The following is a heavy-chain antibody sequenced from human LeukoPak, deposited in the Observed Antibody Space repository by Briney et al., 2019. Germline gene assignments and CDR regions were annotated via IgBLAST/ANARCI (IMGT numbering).Heavy chain of an antibody. V-gene: IGHV3-48*03. Sequence: GGSLRLSCAASGFTFSSYEMNWVRQAPGKGLEWVSYISSSGSTIYYADSVKGRFTISRDNAKNSLYLQMNSLRAEDTAVYHCASITLFGELPLWGQGTLVTASS. CDR2: ISSSGSTI. CDR3: ASITLFGELPL. D-gene: IGHD3-10*01. J-gene: IGHJ4*02. CDR1: GFTFSSYE.